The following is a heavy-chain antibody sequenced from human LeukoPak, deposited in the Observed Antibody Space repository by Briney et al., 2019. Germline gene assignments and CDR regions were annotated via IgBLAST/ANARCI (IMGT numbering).Heavy chain of an antibody. CDR2: IDPDGSNK. CDR3: ERIYYVGDNNWLYFDG. Sequence: GGSLRLSCAPSGLTSNSYWMSWVRHAPGEGLEWVAYIDPDGSNKQYADSVKAGSTTSRDNIKNSLYLQMNRLRAEDTAIYYGERIYYVGDNNWLYFDGWGQGTPVSVSS. V-gene: IGHV3-7*01. J-gene: IGHJ4*02. D-gene: IGHD3-10*02. CDR1: GLTSNSYW.